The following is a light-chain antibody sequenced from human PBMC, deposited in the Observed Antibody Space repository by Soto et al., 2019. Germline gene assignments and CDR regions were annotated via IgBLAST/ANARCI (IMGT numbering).Light chain of an antibody. CDR3: AAWDDSLNVV. Sequence: QSVLTQPPSASGTPGQRVTISCSGRSSNIGSNAVIWYQQLPGTAPKLLIYSTNQRPSGVPDRFSGSKSGTSASLAISGLQSEDEADYFCAAWDDSLNVVFGGGTKLTVL. CDR1: SSNIGSNA. CDR2: STN. J-gene: IGLJ2*01. V-gene: IGLV1-44*01.